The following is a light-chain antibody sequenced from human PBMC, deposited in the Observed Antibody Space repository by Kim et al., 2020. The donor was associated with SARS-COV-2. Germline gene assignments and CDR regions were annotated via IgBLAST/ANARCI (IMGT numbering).Light chain of an antibody. CDR3: QQYYVSPHT. V-gene: IGKV1-5*01. Sequence: DIQMTQSPSTLSASVGDRVTITCRASQSVNRGLAWYQQKPGKAPKLLIYAASSLQSGVPSRFSGSGSGTEFSLTISSLQPEDFATYYCQQYYVSPHTFGRGTKVEI. CDR2: AAS. CDR1: QSVNRG. J-gene: IGKJ2*01.